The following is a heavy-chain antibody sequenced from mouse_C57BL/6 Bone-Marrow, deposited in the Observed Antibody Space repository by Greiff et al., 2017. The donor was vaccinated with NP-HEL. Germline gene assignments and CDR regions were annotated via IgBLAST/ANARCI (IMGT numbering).Heavy chain of an antibody. CDR3: ARRRRWLPFAY. V-gene: IGHV1-81*01. J-gene: IGHJ3*01. CDR1: GYTFTSYG. Sequence: QVQLKQSGAELARPGASVKLSCKASGYTFTSYGISWVKQRTGQGLEWIGEIYPRSGNTYYNEKFKGKATLTAAKSSSTAYMELRSLTSEDSAVYFCARRRRWLPFAYWGQGTLVTVSA. CDR2: IYPRSGNT. D-gene: IGHD2-3*01.